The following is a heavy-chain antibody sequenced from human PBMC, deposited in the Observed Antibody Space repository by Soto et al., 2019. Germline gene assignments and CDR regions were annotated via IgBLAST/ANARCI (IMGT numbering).Heavy chain of an antibody. CDR2: IWHDGSNK. V-gene: IGHV3-33*01. D-gene: IGHD2-15*01. CDR1: GFTFSSYG. J-gene: IGHJ4*02. CDR3: AREEGVVARAFDY. Sequence: QVQLVESGGGVVQPGRSLRLSCAAYGFTFSSYGMHWVRQAPGKGLEWVAIIWHDGSNKYYADSVKGRFTISRDNSKNSVFLQMNSLRAEDTAMYYCAREEGVVARAFDYWGQGTLVTVSS.